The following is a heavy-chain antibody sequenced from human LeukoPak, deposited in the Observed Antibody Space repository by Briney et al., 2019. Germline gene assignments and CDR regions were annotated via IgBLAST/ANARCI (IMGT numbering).Heavy chain of an antibody. CDR2: ISYDGSNK. V-gene: IGHV3-30*18. Sequence: GRSLRLSCAASGFTFSSYGMHWVRQAPGKGLEWVAVISYDGSNKYYADSVKGRFTISRDNSKNTLYMQMNSLRAEDTAVYYCVKFPYGEYGTEYGFDIGGEGRMVTVYS. CDR1: GFTFSSYG. D-gene: IGHD4-17*01. CDR3: VKFPYGEYGTEYGFDI. J-gene: IGHJ3*02.